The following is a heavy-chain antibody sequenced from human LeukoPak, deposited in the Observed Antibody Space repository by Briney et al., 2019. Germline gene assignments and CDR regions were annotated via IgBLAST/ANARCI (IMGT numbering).Heavy chain of an antibody. CDR3: ARRYDSRGPVTFDF. CDR1: GYTFTDHT. CDR2: INPNIGTT. J-gene: IGHJ3*01. Sequence: GASVKVSCEASGYTFTDHTIHWVRQAPGQGLEWMGWINPNIGTTNYAKRFQGRLTVTSDTSINTTFMELSSLNPDGTAVLYCARRYDSRGPVTFDFWGQGTLVTVSS. D-gene: IGHD3-22*01. V-gene: IGHV1-2*02.